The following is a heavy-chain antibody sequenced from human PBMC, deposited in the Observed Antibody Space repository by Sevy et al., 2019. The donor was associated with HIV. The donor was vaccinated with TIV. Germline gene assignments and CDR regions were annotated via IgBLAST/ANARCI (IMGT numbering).Heavy chain of an antibody. CDR2: IYYSGST. J-gene: IGHJ4*02. D-gene: IGHD6-19*01. V-gene: IGHV4-39*01. CDR3: ARGQWLVHDY. Sequence: SETLSLTCTVSGGSISSSSYYWGWIRQPRGKGLEWIGSIYYSGSTYYNPSLKSRVTISVDTSKNQFSLKLSSVTAADTAVYYCARGQWLVHDYWGQRTLVTVSS. CDR1: GGSISSSSYY.